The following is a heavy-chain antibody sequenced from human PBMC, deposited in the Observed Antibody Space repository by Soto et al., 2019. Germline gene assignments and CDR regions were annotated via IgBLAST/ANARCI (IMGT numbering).Heavy chain of an antibody. V-gene: IGHV1-69*01. Sequence: QVQLVQSGAEVKKPGSSVKVSCQASGGTFSSYAISWVRQAPGQGLEWMGGIIPIFGTANYAQKFQGRVTITADESTSTAYMELSSLRSEDTAVYYCARESFRVDTAMVPDAFDIWGQGTMVTVSS. CDR3: ARESFRVDTAMVPDAFDI. D-gene: IGHD5-18*01. CDR1: GGTFSSYA. CDR2: IIPIFGTA. J-gene: IGHJ3*02.